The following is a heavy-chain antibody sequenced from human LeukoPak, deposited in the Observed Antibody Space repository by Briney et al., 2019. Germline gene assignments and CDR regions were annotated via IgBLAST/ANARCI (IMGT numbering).Heavy chain of an antibody. CDR3: ARGLYGPLHVGQL. CDR1: GYTFTSYA. V-gene: IGHV7-4-1*02. CDR2: INTNTGNP. J-gene: IGHJ4*02. Sequence: GASVKVSCKASGYTFTSYAMNWVRQAPGQGLEWMGWINTNTGNPTYAQDFTGRFVFSLDASVSTAYLQISSLKAEDTAVYYCARGLYGPLHVGQLWGQGTLVTVSS. D-gene: IGHD2-8*01.